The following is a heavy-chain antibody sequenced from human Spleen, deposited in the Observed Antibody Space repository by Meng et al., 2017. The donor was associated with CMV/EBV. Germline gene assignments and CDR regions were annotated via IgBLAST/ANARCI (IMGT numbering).Heavy chain of an antibody. Sequence: VHRRQGGQRLWKPSATASLTCAVYGGSFSGHYWIWIRQPPGKGLEWIGEINHSGSTNYNPSLKSRVTISVDTSKNQFSLKLSSVTAADTAVYYCARGRDYYDSSGSLDYWGQGTLVTVSS. J-gene: IGHJ4*02. V-gene: IGHV4-34*01. CDR1: GGSFSGHY. CDR3: ARGRDYYDSSGSLDY. D-gene: IGHD3-22*01. CDR2: INHSGST.